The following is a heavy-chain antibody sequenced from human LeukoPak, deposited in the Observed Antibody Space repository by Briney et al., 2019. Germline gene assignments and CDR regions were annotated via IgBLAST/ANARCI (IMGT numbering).Heavy chain of an antibody. CDR2: IYTSGST. CDR1: GGSISSYY. J-gene: IGHJ6*02. Sequence: SETLSLTCTVSGGSISSYYWSWIRQPAGKRLEWIGRIYTSGSTNYNPSLKSRVTMSVDTSKNQFSLKLSSVTAADTAVYYCARDDSTYSSSRGYYYYGMDVWGQGTTVTVSS. V-gene: IGHV4-4*07. CDR3: ARDDSTYSSSRGYYYYGMDV. D-gene: IGHD6-6*01.